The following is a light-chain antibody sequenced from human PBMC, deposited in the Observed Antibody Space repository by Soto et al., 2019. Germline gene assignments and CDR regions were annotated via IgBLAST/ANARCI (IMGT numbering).Light chain of an antibody. CDR2: GAS. Sequence: IVLTQSPGTLSLSPGESAAVSCRASQSVSSGFLAWYQQKVGQAPRLLIYGASTRATGIPDRFSGSGSGTDFTLTIDRLEPEEMAVYYCHPYYRSPKTVGGGIKV. J-gene: IGKJ4*01. CDR3: HPYYRSPKT. CDR1: QSVSSGF. V-gene: IGKV3-20*01.